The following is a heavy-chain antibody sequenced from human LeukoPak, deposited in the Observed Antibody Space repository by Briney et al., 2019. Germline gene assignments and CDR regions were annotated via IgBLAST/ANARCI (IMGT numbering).Heavy chain of an antibody. CDR3: ASNPPFDY. CDR2: ISGSGDNT. D-gene: IGHD1-14*01. J-gene: IGHJ4*02. CDR1: GFTFSSYA. V-gene: IGHV3-23*01. Sequence: GGSLRLSCAASGFTFSSYAMSWVRQAPGKGLEWVSDISGSGDNTFYADSVKGRFTISRDNSKNTLYLQMISLRAEDTAVCYCASNPPFDYWGQGTLVTVSS.